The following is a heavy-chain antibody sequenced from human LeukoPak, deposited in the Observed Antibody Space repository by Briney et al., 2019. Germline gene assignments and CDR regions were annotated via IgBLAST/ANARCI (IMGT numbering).Heavy chain of an antibody. CDR2: IYYSGST. CDR3: ARPAGRAYCGGDCVRHWFDP. D-gene: IGHD2-21*02. Sequence: KPSETLSLTWPVASGSISSSSYYWGWIRQPPGKGLEWIGSIYYSGSTYYNPSLKSRVTISVDTTKNQFSLQLSSVTAADTAVYYCARPAGRAYCGGDCVRHWFDPWGQGTLVTVSS. J-gene: IGHJ5*02. CDR1: SGSISSSSYY. V-gene: IGHV4-39*01.